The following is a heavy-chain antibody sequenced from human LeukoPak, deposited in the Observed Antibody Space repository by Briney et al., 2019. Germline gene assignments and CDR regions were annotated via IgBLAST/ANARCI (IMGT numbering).Heavy chain of an antibody. J-gene: IGHJ4*02. CDR3: ASRGSRRDGYNYRPTYFDY. CDR1: GGSFSGYY. D-gene: IGHD5-24*01. CDR2: INHSGST. V-gene: IGHV4-34*01. Sequence: SETLSLTCAVYGGSFSGYYWSWIRQPPGKGLEWIGEINHSGSTNYNPSLESRVTISVDTSKNQFSLKLSSVTAADTAAYYCASRGSRRDGYNYRPTYFDYWGQGTLVTVSS.